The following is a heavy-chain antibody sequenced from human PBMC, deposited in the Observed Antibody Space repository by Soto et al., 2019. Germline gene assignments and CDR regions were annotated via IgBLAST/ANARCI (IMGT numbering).Heavy chain of an antibody. D-gene: IGHD6-13*01. CDR2: INAGNGNT. CDR3: ARDPPYSSSWYQRGGAFDY. J-gene: IGHJ4*02. Sequence: ASVKVSFKASGYTFTSYAMHWVRQAPGQRLEWMGWINAGNGNTKYSQKFQGRVTITRDTSASTAYMELSSLRSEDTAVYYCARDPPYSSSWYQRGGAFDYWGQGTLVTVSS. CDR1: GYTFTSYA. V-gene: IGHV1-3*01.